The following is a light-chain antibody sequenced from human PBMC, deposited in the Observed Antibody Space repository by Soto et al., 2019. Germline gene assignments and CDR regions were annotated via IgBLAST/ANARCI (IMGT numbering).Light chain of an antibody. CDR2: DAS. Sequence: EIVLTQSPATLSLSPGERATLSCRASETISSYLAWYQQKPGQAHRLHIYDASNRATGIPARFSGSGSGTDFTLTISSLEPEDFAVYYCQQRANWPPYTFGQGTKLEIK. CDR3: QQRANWPPYT. J-gene: IGKJ2*01. V-gene: IGKV3-11*01. CDR1: ETISSY.